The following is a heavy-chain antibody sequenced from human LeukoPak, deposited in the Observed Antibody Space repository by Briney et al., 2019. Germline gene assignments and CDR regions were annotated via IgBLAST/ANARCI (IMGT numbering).Heavy chain of an antibody. D-gene: IGHD3/OR15-3a*01. CDR2: ISYNGGST. J-gene: IGHJ4*02. CDR1: GFTLSSHA. CDR3: VRRTGNYFDY. V-gene: IGHV3-64D*09. Sequence: HPGGSLRLSCSASGFTLSSHAMHWVRRAPGKALEFVLAISYNGGSTYYANSVKDRFTISRDNSRNTLYLQMSSLRPEDTAVFYCVRRTGNYFDYWGQGPLVTVSS.